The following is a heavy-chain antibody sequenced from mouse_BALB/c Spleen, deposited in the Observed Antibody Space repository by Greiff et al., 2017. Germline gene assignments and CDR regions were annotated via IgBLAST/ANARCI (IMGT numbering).Heavy chain of an antibody. Sequence: EVKLVESGGGLVKPGGSLKLSCAASGFTFSSYAMSWVRQTPEKRLEWVAIITSGGSYSYYPDSVKGRFIISRDNAKNTLYLQMSSLRSEDTAMYYCARHDYGYYGMDYWGQGTSVTVSS. CDR2: ITSGGSYS. J-gene: IGHJ4*01. CDR1: GFTFSSYA. V-gene: IGHV5-9-3*01. CDR3: ARHDYGYYGMDY. D-gene: IGHD1-2*01.